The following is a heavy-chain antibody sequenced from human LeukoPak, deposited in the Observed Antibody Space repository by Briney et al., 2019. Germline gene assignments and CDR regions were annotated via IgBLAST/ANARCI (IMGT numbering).Heavy chain of an antibody. CDR1: GFTFGDYA. CDR2: IRSKAYGGTT. CDR3: TRDGLVLSGWYAGLDY. Sequence: PGRSLRLSCTASGFTFGDYAMSWFRQAPGKGLEWVGFIRSKAYGGTTEYAASVKGRFTISRDDSKSIAYLQMNSLKTEDTAVYYCTRDGLVLSGWYAGLDYWGQGTLVTVSS. D-gene: IGHD6-19*01. J-gene: IGHJ4*02. V-gene: IGHV3-49*03.